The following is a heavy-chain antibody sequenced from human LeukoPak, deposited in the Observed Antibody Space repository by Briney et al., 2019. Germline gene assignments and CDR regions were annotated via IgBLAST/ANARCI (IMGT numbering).Heavy chain of an antibody. D-gene: IGHD6-19*01. CDR2: INPSGGST. V-gene: IGHV1-46*01. CDR1: GYTFTSYY. CDR3: AREVAGTGYFDH. J-gene: IGHJ4*02. Sequence: GASVKVSRKASGYTFTSYYMHWVRQAPGQGLEWMGIINPSGGSTSYAQKFQGRVTMTRDTSTSTVYMELSSLRSEDTAVYYCAREVAGTGYFDHWGQGTLVTVSS.